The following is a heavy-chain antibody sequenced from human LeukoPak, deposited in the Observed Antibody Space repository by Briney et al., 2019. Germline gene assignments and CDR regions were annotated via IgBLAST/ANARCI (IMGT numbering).Heavy chain of an antibody. CDR1: GYTFTGYY. CDR2: INPNSGGT. V-gene: IGHV1-2*02. D-gene: IGHD6-13*01. J-gene: IGHJ4*02. Sequence: ASVKVSCKASGYTFTGYYMHWVRQAPGQGLEWLGWINPNSGGTNYVHKFQGRVTMTSDTSISTAYMDLSRVRSDDTAVYYCALLFSSTWYRFDSWGQGTLVTVSS. CDR3: ALLFSSTWYRFDS.